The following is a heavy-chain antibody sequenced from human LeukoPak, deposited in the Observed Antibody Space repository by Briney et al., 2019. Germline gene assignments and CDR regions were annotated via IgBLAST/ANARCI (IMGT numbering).Heavy chain of an antibody. Sequence: SQTLSLTCAISGDSVSSNSAAWNWIRQSPSRGLEWLARTYYRSKWYNDYAVSVKSRITIIPDTSKNQFSLQQNSVTPEDTAVYYCATSSSQKGAFDIWGQGTMVTVSS. V-gene: IGHV6-1*01. D-gene: IGHD6-13*01. CDR1: GDSVSSNSAA. CDR3: ATSSSQKGAFDI. J-gene: IGHJ3*02. CDR2: TYYRSKWYN.